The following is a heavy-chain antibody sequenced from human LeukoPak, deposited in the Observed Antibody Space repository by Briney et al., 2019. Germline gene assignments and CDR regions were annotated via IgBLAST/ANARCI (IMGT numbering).Heavy chain of an antibody. V-gene: IGHV1-46*01. Sequence: ASVKVSCKASGYTFTSYYMHWVRQAPGQGLEWMGIINPSGGSTSYAQKFQGRVTMTRDTSTSTVYMELSNLRSEDTAVYYCARYGSGSYYTLRLTSRYYFDYWGQGTLVTVSS. CDR3: ARYGSGSYYTLRLTSRYYFDY. J-gene: IGHJ4*02. CDR2: INPSGGST. D-gene: IGHD3-10*01. CDR1: GYTFTSYY.